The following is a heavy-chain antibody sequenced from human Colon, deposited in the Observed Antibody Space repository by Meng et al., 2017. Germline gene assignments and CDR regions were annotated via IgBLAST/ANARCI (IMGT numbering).Heavy chain of an antibody. V-gene: IGHV4-61*02. D-gene: IGHD6-13*01. CDR2: IYTSGST. CDR1: GDSISSGSYY. Sequence: SETLSPTCTVSGDSISSGSYYWSWIRQPAGKGLEWIGRIYTSGSTNYNPSLKSRVTISVDTSKNQFSLKLSSVTAADTAVYYCARDSSSWLYNWFDPWGQGTLVTVSS. J-gene: IGHJ5*02. CDR3: ARDSSSWLYNWFDP.